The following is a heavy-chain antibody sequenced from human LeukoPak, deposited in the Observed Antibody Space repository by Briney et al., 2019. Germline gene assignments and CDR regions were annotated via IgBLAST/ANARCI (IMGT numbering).Heavy chain of an antibody. CDR2: ITSSSYYI. CDR1: GFTFSSYT. CDR3: AELGITMIGGV. Sequence: PGGSLRLSCAASGFTFSSYTMNWVRQAPGKGLEWVSSITSSSYYIYYADSAKGRFTISRHNAKNSLYLQMNSVRAEDTAVYYCAELGITMIGGVWGKGTTVTISS. D-gene: IGHD3-10*02. J-gene: IGHJ6*04. V-gene: IGHV3-21*01.